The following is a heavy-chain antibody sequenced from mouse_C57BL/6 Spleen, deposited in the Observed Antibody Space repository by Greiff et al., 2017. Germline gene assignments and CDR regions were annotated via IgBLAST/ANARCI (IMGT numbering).Heavy chain of an antibody. D-gene: IGHD1-1*01. J-gene: IGHJ2*01. Sequence: QVQLKQPGAELVKPGASVKLSCKASGYTFTSYWMHWVKQRPGRGLEWIGRIDPNSGGTKYNEKFKSKATLTVDKPSSTAYMQLSSLTSEDSAVYYCARTGNYYADYWGQGTTLTVSS. CDR2: IDPNSGGT. V-gene: IGHV1-72*01. CDR1: GYTFTSYW. CDR3: ARTGNYYADY.